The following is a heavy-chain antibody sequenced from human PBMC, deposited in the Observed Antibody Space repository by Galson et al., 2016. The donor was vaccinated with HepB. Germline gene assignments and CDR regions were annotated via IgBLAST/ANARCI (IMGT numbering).Heavy chain of an antibody. Sequence: SETLSLTCAVSDGSLSDYYWSWIRQAPGKGLEWLGEINDSGDTNTNPSLKGRVSISVNTSRKQFSLRLSSVPAADTAGYYCTRGDPDSGRTGDTWGQGTKVTVSS. CDR1: DGSLSDYY. CDR3: TRGDPDSGRTGDT. D-gene: IGHD1-26*01. J-gene: IGHJ3*02. V-gene: IGHV4-34*01. CDR2: INDSGDT.